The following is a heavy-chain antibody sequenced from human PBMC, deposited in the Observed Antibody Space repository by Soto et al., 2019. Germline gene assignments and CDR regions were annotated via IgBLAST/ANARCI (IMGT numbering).Heavy chain of an antibody. J-gene: IGHJ4*02. CDR2: IKDSGST. CDR3: AGTFGYDFDY. Sequence: SETLSLTCAVYGGTFSGLYWSWIRQPPGKGLEWIGEIKDSGSTNYNPSLKSRVTISVDTSKNQFSLKLTSVTAADTAVYYCAGTFGYDFDYWGQGTLVTVSS. CDR1: GGTFSGLY. D-gene: IGHD5-18*01. V-gene: IGHV4-34*08.